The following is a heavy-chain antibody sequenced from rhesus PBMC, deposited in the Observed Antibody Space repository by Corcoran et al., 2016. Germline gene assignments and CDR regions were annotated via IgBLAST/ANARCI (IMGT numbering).Heavy chain of an antibody. CDR1: GFTFSSYW. Sequence: EVQLVETGGGLVQPGGSLRLSCAASGFTFSSYWMNWVRQTPGKGLEWMSAINSGGGSTYYADSVKGRFTISRDNSKNTLSLQMNSLRAEDTAVYYCAKEPTVTTSGYWGQGVLVTVSS. CDR3: AKEPTVTTSGY. CDR2: INSGGGST. D-gene: IGHD4-35*01. J-gene: IGHJ4*01. V-gene: IGHV3S42*01.